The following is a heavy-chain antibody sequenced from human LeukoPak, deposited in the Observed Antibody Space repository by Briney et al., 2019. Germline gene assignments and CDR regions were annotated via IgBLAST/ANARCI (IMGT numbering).Heavy chain of an antibody. CDR3: ARRVGNTWTWHLDS. D-gene: IGHD2/OR15-2a*01. CDR1: GYPFTASW. Sequence: GXSLTILCTGSGYPFTASWIAWVRQMPGKGLEWMGTIDPSHSHARYSPSFEGQVPLSVDKSINTAYLQWTQLKASDTAMYFCARRVGNTWTWHLDSWGQGTLVTVSP. J-gene: IGHJ4*02. V-gene: IGHV5-51*03. CDR2: IDPSHSHA.